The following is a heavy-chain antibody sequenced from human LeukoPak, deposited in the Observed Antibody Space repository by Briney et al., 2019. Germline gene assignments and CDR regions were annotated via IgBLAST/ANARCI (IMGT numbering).Heavy chain of an antibody. Sequence: SVKVSRKASGGTFSSYTISWVRQAPGQGLEWMGRIIPILGIANYAQKFQGRVTITADKSTSTAYMELSSLRSEDTAVYYCARAPTRYFDWSYAFDIWGQGTMVTVSS. CDR3: ARAPTRYFDWSYAFDI. D-gene: IGHD3-9*01. CDR1: GGTFSSYT. J-gene: IGHJ3*02. V-gene: IGHV1-69*02. CDR2: IIPILGIA.